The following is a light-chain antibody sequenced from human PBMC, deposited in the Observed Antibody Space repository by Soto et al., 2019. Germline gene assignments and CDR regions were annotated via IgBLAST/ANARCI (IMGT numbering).Light chain of an antibody. V-gene: IGKV3-15*01. CDR3: QQCNDWPLT. Sequence: EIVMTQSPSTLSVSPGERATLSCRASQNVGIDLACFQQNPGQAPRLLIYGTSIRATGIPARFSASGSGTEFTLTINSLQSEDFAVYYCQQCNDWPLTFGGGTKVDNK. CDR2: GTS. J-gene: IGKJ4*01. CDR1: QNVGID.